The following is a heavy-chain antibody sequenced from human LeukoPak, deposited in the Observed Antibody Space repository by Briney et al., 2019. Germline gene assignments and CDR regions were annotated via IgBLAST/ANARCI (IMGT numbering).Heavy chain of an antibody. CDR2: ISYEGSNK. CDR1: RFTFSSYG. CDR3: AKDQRVAAAGTPSDS. V-gene: IGHV3-30*18. D-gene: IGHD6-13*01. Sequence: GGSLRLSCAASRFTFSSYGMHWVRQAPGKGLEGVAVISYEGSNKYYADSVKGRFTISRDNSKNSLYLQMNSLRAEDTAVYYCAKDQRVAAAGTPSDSWGQGTLVTVSS. J-gene: IGHJ4*02.